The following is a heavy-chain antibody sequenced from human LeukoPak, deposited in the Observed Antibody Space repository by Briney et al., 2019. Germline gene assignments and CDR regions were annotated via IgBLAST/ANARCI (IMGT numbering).Heavy chain of an antibody. CDR1: GYTFTSYD. V-gene: IGHV1-8*01. D-gene: IGHD3-22*01. Sequence: GASVKVSCKASGYTFTSYDINWVRQATGQGLEWMGWMNPNSGNTGYAQKFQGRVTMTRNTSISTAYMELSSLRSEDTAVYYCARGGYYDSSGYYPFDYWGQGTLVTVSS. CDR3: ARGGYYDSSGYYPFDY. J-gene: IGHJ4*02. CDR2: MNPNSGNT.